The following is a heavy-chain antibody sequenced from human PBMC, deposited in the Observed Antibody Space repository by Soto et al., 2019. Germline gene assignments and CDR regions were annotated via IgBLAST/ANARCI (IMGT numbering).Heavy chain of an antibody. J-gene: IGHJ4*02. CDR2: ISGSGGST. CDR1: GFTFSSYA. V-gene: IGHV3-23*01. CDR3: AKGGVRCSSTSCYLPFPFDY. Sequence: GGSLRLSCAASGFTFSSYAMSWVRQAPGKGLEWVSAISGSGGSTYYADSVKGRFTISRDNSKNTLYLQMNSLRAEDTAVYYCAKGGVRCSSTSCYLPFPFDYWGQGTLVTVSS. D-gene: IGHD2-2*01.